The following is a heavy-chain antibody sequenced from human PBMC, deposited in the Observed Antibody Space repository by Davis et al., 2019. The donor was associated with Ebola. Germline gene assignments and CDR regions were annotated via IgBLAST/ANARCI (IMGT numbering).Heavy chain of an antibody. V-gene: IGHV3-23*01. D-gene: IGHD6-6*01. J-gene: IGHJ4*02. Sequence: GGSLRLSCAASGFTFDNYAMHWVRQVPGKGLEWVSAISGSGGSTYYADSVKGRFTISRDNSKNTLYLQMNSLRAEDTAVYYCAKEQSSGSSIAALFDYWGQGTLVTVSS. CDR1: GFTFDNYA. CDR3: AKEQSSGSSIAALFDY. CDR2: ISGSGGST.